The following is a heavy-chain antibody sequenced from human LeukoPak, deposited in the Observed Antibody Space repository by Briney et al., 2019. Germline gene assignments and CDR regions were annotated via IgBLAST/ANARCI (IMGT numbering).Heavy chain of an antibody. CDR1: GGTFSSYA. CDR3: ARAETKTGYCSGGSCYFFDY. J-gene: IGHJ4*02. D-gene: IGHD2-15*01. V-gene: IGHV1-69*04. CDR2: IIPILGIA. Sequence: GASVKVSCKASGGTFSSYAISWVRRAPGQGLEWMGRIIPILGIANYAQKFQGRVTITADKSTSTAYMELSSLRSEDTAVYYCARAETKTGYCSGGSCYFFDYWGQGTLVTVSS.